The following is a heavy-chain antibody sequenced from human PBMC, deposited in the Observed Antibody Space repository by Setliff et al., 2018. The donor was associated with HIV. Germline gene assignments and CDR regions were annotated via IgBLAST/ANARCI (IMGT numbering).Heavy chain of an antibody. J-gene: IGHJ6*03. Sequence: AGESLKISCKGSGYSFPTYWIAWVRQMPGKGLEWMGVIYPDESDSRYSPSFRGQVTISADKSINTAYLQWSSLKASDTAMYYCASQNDSSGYYYYYYMDVWGEGTTVTVSS. CDR3: ASQNDSSGYYYYYYMDV. V-gene: IGHV5-51*01. CDR2: IYPDESDS. D-gene: IGHD3-22*01. CDR1: GYSFPTYW.